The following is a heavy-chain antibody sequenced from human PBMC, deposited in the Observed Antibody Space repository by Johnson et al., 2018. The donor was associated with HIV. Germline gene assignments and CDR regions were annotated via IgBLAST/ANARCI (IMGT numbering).Heavy chain of an antibody. V-gene: IGHV3-30*04. CDR2: ISYDGSDK. Sequence: QLVESGGGGVQPGRSLRLSCAASGFTFSTYAMHWVRQAPGKGLEWVAVISYDGSDKYYADSVKGRFTISRDSSKNTLYLQMNSLIAEDTAVYYCARDTGERQPAYLYAFDIWGQGTMVTVSS. J-gene: IGHJ3*02. D-gene: IGHD1-1*01. CDR3: ARDTGERQPAYLYAFDI. CDR1: GFTFSTYA.